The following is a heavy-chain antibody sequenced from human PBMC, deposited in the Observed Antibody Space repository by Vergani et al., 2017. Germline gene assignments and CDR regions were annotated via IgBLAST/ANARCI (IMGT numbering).Heavy chain of an antibody. CDR1: GFSVNSHPMR. CDR2: IYYSGST. CDR3: ATGAGPFDI. Sequence: KESGPALVKPTQTLTLTCTLSGFSVNSHPMRVIWIRQPPGKALEWIGYIYYSGSTYYNPSLKSRVTISVDTSKNQFSLKLTSVTAADTAVYYCATGAGPFDIWGQGTLVTVSS. J-gene: IGHJ4*02. V-gene: IGHV4-31*03. D-gene: IGHD7-27*01.